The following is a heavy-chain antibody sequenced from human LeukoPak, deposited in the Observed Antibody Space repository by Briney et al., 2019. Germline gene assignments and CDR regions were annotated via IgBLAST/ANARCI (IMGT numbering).Heavy chain of an antibody. Sequence: PSETLSLTCSVSGGSISSGPYFWSWIRQSPGQGLEWIGYIWPSGSTNYNPSLKSRVTISVDTSKNQFSLKLSSVTAADTAVYYCARDPVCSGGSCFDYWGQGTLVTVSS. V-gene: IGHV4-30-2*06. CDR3: ARDPVCSGGSCFDY. J-gene: IGHJ4*02. CDR1: GGSISSGPYF. D-gene: IGHD2-15*01. CDR2: IWPSGST.